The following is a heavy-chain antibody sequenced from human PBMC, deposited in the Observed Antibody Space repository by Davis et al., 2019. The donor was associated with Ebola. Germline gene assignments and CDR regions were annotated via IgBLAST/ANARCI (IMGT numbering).Heavy chain of an antibody. J-gene: IGHJ4*02. CDR1: GFTFSSYA. V-gene: IGHV3-30-3*01. CDR3: AKVGIVDDYFDY. CDR2: ISYDGSNK. Sequence: GESLKISCAASGFTFSSYAMHWVRQAPGKGLEWVAVISYDGSNKYYADSVKGRFTISRDNSKNTLYLQMNSLRAEDTAVYYCAKVGIVDDYFDYWGQGTLVTVSS. D-gene: IGHD3-22*01.